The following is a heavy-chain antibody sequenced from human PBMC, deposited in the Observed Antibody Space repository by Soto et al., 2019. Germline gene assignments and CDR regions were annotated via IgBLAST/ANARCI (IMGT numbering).Heavy chain of an antibody. CDR3: ARVPPNAIVVPAAMFYYYYYMDV. Sequence: GESLKISCAASGFTFSSYWMSWVRQAPGKGLEWVANIKQDGSEKYYVDSVKGRLTISRDNAKNSLYLQMNSLRAEDTAVYYCARVPPNAIVVPAAMFYYYYYMDVWGKGTTVTVSS. D-gene: IGHD2-2*01. V-gene: IGHV3-7*04. CDR2: IKQDGSEK. CDR1: GFTFSSYW. J-gene: IGHJ6*03.